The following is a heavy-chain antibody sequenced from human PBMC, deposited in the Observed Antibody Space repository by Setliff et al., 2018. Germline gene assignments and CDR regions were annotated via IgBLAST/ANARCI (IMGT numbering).Heavy chain of an antibody. D-gene: IGHD6-25*01. Sequence: GGSLRLSCAASGSTFSTYSMHWVRQAPGKGLEWVSSISDSSIYIYYVDSVKGRFTISRDNAQNSLYLQMDSLRVEDTAVYYCARSPANGGHDAFDVWGQGTMVTVSS. V-gene: IGHV3-21*01. CDR1: GSTFSTYS. CDR3: ARSPANGGHDAFDV. CDR2: ISDSSIYI. J-gene: IGHJ3*01.